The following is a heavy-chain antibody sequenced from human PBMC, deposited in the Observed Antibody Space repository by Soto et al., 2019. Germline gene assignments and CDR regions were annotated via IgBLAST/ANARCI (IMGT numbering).Heavy chain of an antibody. D-gene: IGHD6-19*01. J-gene: IGHJ5*02. CDR1: GYTFTSYG. Sequence: QVQLVQSGAEVKKPGASVKVSCKASGYTFTSYGISWVRQAPGQGLEWMGWISAYTGNTNYAQKLQGRVTMTTDTXTXAAYMELRSLRSDDTAVYYCARDPPYSSGWYAGFDPWGQGTLVTVSS. CDR2: ISAYTGNT. CDR3: ARDPPYSSGWYAGFDP. V-gene: IGHV1-18*01.